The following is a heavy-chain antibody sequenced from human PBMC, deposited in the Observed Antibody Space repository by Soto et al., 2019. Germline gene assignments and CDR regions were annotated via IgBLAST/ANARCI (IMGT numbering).Heavy chain of an antibody. J-gene: IGHJ4*02. D-gene: IGHD6-19*01. CDR1: GFTFSSYA. CDR2: VSHDGKSG. Sequence: QVQLVESGGGVVQPGRSLRLSCAASGFTFSSYAVQWVRRAPGKGLEWVAAVSHDGKSGFYADSVSGRFTVSRDNANSLVYLQMDRLRPEDTALFYCARLDKFNGGWSWGQGTAVTVS. V-gene: IGHV3-30*14. CDR3: ARLDKFNGGWS.